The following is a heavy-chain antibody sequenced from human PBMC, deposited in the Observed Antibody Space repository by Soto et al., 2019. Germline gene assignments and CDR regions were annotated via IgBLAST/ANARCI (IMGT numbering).Heavy chain of an antibody. CDR3: ARGVSAYSV. D-gene: IGHD2-21*01. J-gene: IGHJ6*02. CDR1: GGSFSGYY. CDR2: INHSGST. V-gene: IGHV4-34*01. Sequence: SETLSLTCAVYGGSFSGYYWSWIRQPPGKGLEWIGEINHSGSTNYNPSLKSRVTISVDTSKNQFSLKLSSVTAADTAVYYCARGVSAYSVWGQGTTVTVSS.